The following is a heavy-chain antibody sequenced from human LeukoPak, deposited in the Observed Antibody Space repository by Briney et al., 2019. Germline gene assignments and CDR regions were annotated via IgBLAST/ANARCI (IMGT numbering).Heavy chain of an antibody. CDR3: ASAVYYDFWSGYYDNWFDP. D-gene: IGHD3-3*01. CDR2: IIPIFGTA. Sequence: GASVKVSCKASGGTFSSYAIGWVRQARGQGLEWMGGIIPIFGTANYAQKFQGRVTITTDESTSTAYMELSSLRSEDTAVYYCASAVYYDFWSGYYDNWFDPWGQGTLVTVSS. V-gene: IGHV1-69*05. J-gene: IGHJ5*02. CDR1: GGTFSSYA.